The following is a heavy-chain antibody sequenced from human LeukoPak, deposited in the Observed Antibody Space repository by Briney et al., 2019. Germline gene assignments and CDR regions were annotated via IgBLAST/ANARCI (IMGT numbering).Heavy chain of an antibody. CDR2: ISYDGSNK. V-gene: IGHV3-30-3*02. J-gene: IGHJ4*02. Sequence: GGSLRLSCAASGFTFGSYAIHWVRQAPGKGLEWVAVISYDGSNKYYADSVKGRFTISRDNSKNTLYLQMNSLRAEDTAVYYCAKSEVTTAYFDYWGQGTLVTVSS. D-gene: IGHD4-17*01. CDR1: GFTFGSYA. CDR3: AKSEVTTAYFDY.